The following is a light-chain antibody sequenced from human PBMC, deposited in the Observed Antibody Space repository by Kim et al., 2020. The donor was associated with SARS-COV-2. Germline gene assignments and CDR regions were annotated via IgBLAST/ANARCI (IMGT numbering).Light chain of an antibody. J-gene: IGLJ2*01. Sequence: GQSVTIACTGTSSDVGGYNYVAWYQQHPGKAPNLMIYEVSKRPSGVPDRFSGSKSGNTASLTVSGLQAEDEAGYYCSSYAGSNNLVFGGGTQLTVL. CDR2: EVS. CDR3: SSYAGSNNLV. CDR1: SSDVGGYNY. V-gene: IGLV2-8*01.